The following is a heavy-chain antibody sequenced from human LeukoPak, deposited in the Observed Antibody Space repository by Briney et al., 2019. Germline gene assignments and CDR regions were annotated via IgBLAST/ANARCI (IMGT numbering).Heavy chain of an antibody. CDR3: AREGFYDISTGYYTEGYFDY. CDR1: GFTFSSYS. CDR2: ISSSSSYI. Sequence: GGSLRLSYAASGFTFSSYSMNWVRRAPGKGLEWVSSISSSSSYIYYADSVKGRFTISRDNAKNSLYLQMNSLRAEDTAVYYCAREGFYDISTGYYTEGYFDYWGQGTLVTVSS. D-gene: IGHD3-9*01. J-gene: IGHJ4*02. V-gene: IGHV3-21*01.